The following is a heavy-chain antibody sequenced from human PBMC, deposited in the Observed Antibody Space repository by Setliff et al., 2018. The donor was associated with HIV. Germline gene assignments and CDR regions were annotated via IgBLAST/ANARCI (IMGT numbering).Heavy chain of an antibody. D-gene: IGHD2-8*01. J-gene: IGHJ4*02. V-gene: IGHV1-8*03. CDR2: INGGNAIT. CDR1: GYNFTDYD. CDR3: ASGSGYCNKGDCYIGVHRTPDKYYFDS. Sequence: ASVKVSCKASGYNFTDYDINWVRQATGQGLEWMGWINGGNAITKFSQKFQGRVTFTRNTSISTAYMELTSLRSEDTAVYYCASGSGYCNKGDCYIGVHRTPDKYYFDSWGQGTLVTVSS.